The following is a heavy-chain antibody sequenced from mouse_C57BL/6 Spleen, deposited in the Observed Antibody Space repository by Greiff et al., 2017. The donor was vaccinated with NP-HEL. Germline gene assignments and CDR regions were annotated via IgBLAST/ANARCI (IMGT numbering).Heavy chain of an antibody. D-gene: IGHD2-2*01. CDR1: GFTFSDYY. CDR3: ARSTMVTAYYFDY. Sequence: EVKLVESEGGLVQPGSSMKLSCTASGFTFSDYYMAWVRQVPEKGLEWVANINYDGSSTYYLDSLKSRFIISRDNAKNILYLQMSSLKSEDTATYYCARSTMVTAYYFDYWGQGTTLTVSS. CDR2: INYDGSST. V-gene: IGHV5-16*01. J-gene: IGHJ2*01.